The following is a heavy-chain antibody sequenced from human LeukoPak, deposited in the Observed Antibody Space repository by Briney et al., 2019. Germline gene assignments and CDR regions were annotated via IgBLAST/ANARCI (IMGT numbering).Heavy chain of an antibody. CDR2: ISGSGGST. V-gene: IGHV3-23*01. J-gene: IGHJ3*02. Sequence: GGSLRLSCAASGLTFSSYAMSWVRQAPGKGLEWVSAISGSGGSTYYADSVKGRFTISRDNSKNTLYLQMNSLRAEDTAVYYCAKDPIHYYGSGPQAFDIWGQGTMVTVSS. CDR1: GLTFSSYA. CDR3: AKDPIHYYGSGPQAFDI. D-gene: IGHD3-10*01.